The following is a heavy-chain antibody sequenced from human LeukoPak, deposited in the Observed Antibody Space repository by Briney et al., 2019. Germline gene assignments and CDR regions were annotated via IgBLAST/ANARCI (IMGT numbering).Heavy chain of an antibody. V-gene: IGHV4-59*12. CDR1: GGSISSYY. CDR2: IYYSGST. CDR3: ARDPLPRAAAGTNDAFDI. J-gene: IGHJ3*02. Sequence: PSETLSLTCTVSGGSISSYYWSWIRQPPGRGLEWIGYIYYSGSTNCNPSLKSRVTISVDTSKNQFSLKLSSVTAADTAVYYCARDPLPRAAAGTNDAFDIWGQGTMVTVSS. D-gene: IGHD6-13*01.